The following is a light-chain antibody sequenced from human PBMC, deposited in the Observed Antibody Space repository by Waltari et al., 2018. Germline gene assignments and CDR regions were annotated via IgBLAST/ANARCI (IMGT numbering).Light chain of an antibody. CDR2: GAS. J-gene: IGKJ4*01. V-gene: IGKV3-15*01. CDR3: QQYNNWPLT. Sequence: EIVMTQSPATVSVSPGERVTLSCRAGQLVSSNLAWFQHKPGQTPRLLIYGASSRAPGVPTRFSGSGSGTDFTLTISSLQSEDFAVYYCQQYNNWPLTFGGGTKVEIK. CDR1: QLVSSN.